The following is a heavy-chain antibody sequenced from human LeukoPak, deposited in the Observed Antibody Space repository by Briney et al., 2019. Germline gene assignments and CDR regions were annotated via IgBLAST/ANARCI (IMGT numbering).Heavy chain of an antibody. CDR3: ARDQPLPDY. Sequence: PSETLSLTCTVSGGSISSYYWSWIRQPPGKGLEWIGYIYYSGGTNYNPSLKSRVTISVDTSKNQFSLKLSSVTAADTAVYYCARDQPLPDYWGQGTLVTVSS. J-gene: IGHJ4*02. CDR2: IYYSGGT. V-gene: IGHV4-59*01. CDR1: GGSISSYY.